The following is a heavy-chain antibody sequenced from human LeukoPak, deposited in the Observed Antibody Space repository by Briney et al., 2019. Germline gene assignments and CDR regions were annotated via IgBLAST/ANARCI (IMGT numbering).Heavy chain of an antibody. Sequence: SETLSLTCTVSGGSISSYYWSWIRQPPGKGLEWIGYIYYSGRTNYNPSLKSRVTISVDTSKNQFSLRLNSVTAADTAVYYCARLRGAFDYWGQGTLVTVSS. CDR2: IYYSGRT. V-gene: IGHV4-59*01. J-gene: IGHJ4*02. CDR1: GGSISSYY. D-gene: IGHD3-16*01. CDR3: ARLRGAFDY.